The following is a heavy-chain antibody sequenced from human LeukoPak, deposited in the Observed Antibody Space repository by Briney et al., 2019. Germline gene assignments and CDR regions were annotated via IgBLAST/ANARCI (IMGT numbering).Heavy chain of an antibody. CDR2: INSDGSST. CDR3: AGSHKILTGYID. CDR1: GFTFSSYW. D-gene: IGHD3-9*01. V-gene: IGHV3-74*01. J-gene: IGHJ4*02. Sequence: QPGGSLRLSCAASGFTFSSYWMHWVRQAPGKGLVWVSRINSDGSSTSYADSVKGRFTISRDNAKNTLYLQMNSLRAEDTAVYYCAGSHKILTGYIDWGQGTLVTVSS.